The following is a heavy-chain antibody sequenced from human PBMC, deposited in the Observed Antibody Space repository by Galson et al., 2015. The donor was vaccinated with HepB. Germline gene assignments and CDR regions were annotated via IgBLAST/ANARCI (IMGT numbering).Heavy chain of an antibody. CDR2: ISSNSHYI. CDR3: ARSLVTIFAVFTIPPDY. J-gene: IGHJ4*02. D-gene: IGHD3-3*01. CDR1: GFTCSSYS. V-gene: IGHV3-21*01. Sequence: SLRLSCAATGFTCSSYSMNWLRQAPGKGLEWVSFISSNSHYIYYRDSVKGRFTIPIDNAKNSVYLQMNSLGVKDTAVYYCARSLVTIFAVFTIPPDYWGQGTLVTVSS.